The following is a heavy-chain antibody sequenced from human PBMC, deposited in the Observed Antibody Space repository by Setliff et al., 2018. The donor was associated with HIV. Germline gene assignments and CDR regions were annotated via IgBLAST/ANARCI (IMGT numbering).Heavy chain of an antibody. J-gene: IGHJ4*02. CDR2: INPSGGNTD. CDR1: GHTFNSFY. V-gene: IGHV1-46*02. D-gene: IGHD2-15*01. CDR3: ARSPYCTGGSCNSRRSIDS. Sequence: ASVKVSCKTSGHTFNSFYLHWVRQAPGQGLEWMAMINPSGGNTDHYAQRFQGRLSMTRDTYTGTVYLELSSLTSEDSAVYYCARSPYCTGGSCNSRRSIDSWGQGALVTVSS.